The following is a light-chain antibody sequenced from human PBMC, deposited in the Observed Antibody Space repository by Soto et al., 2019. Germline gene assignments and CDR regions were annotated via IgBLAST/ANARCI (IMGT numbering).Light chain of an antibody. V-gene: IGKV3-15*01. J-gene: IGKJ5*01. CDR2: GAS. CDR3: QQYRKWPPIT. CDR1: QSVSNN. Sequence: EIVMTQSPATLSVSPGERATLSCRASQSVSNNLAWYQQRPCQAHSLLIYGASTRATGIPARFSGSGSGTEFTLTISYLQSQDFAVYYCQQYRKWPPITFGQGTRLEIK.